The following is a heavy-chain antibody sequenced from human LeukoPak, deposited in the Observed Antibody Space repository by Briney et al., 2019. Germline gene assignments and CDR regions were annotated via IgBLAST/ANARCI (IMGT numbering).Heavy chain of an antibody. J-gene: IGHJ4*02. CDR3: ARGSGWYLY. CDR1: GGSINNYY. CDR2: IYYSGST. Sequence: SETLSLTCIVSGGSINNYYWRWLRQPPGKGLEWIGYIYYSGSTNYNPSLKSRVTISVDTSKNQFSLKLSSVTAADTAVYYCARGSGWYLYWGQGTLVTVSS. D-gene: IGHD6-19*01. V-gene: IGHV4-59*01.